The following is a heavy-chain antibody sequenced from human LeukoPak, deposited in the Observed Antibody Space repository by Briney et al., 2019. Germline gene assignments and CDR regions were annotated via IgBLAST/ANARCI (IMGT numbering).Heavy chain of an antibody. V-gene: IGHV1-2*04. D-gene: IGHD3-22*01. CDR2: INPNSGGT. Sequence: ASVKVSCKASGYTFTGYYMHWVRQAPGQGLEWMGWINPNSGGTNYAQKFQGWVTMTRDTSISTAYMELSRLRSDDTAVYYCARARDSSGYYWGYYFDYWGQGTLVTVSS. J-gene: IGHJ4*02. CDR3: ARARDSSGYYWGYYFDY. CDR1: GYTFTGYY.